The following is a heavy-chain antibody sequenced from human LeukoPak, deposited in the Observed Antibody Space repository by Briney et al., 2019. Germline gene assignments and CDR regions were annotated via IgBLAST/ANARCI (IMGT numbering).Heavy chain of an antibody. CDR1: GGSISSYY. CDR2: IYYSGST. V-gene: IGHV4-59*01. J-gene: IGHJ4*02. D-gene: IGHD3-9*01. Sequence: SSETLSLTCTVSGGSISSYYWSWIRQPPGKGLEWIGYIYYSGSTNYNPSLKSRVTMSVDTSKNQFSLKLSSVSAADTAVYYCARSRYDILTGLLGHFDYWGQGTLVTVSS. CDR3: ARSRYDILTGLLGHFDY.